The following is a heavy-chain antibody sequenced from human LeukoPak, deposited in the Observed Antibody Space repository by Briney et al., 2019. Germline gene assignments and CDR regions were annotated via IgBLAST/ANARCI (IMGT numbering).Heavy chain of an antibody. D-gene: IGHD1-26*01. Sequence: ASVKVSCKASGGTFSSYAISWVRQAPGQGLEWMGIINPSGGSTSYAQKFQGRVTMTRDTSTSTVYMELSSLRSEDTAVYYCARASVGATDFDYWGQGTLVTVSS. CDR2: INPSGGST. CDR1: GGTFSSYA. J-gene: IGHJ4*02. V-gene: IGHV1-46*01. CDR3: ARASVGATDFDY.